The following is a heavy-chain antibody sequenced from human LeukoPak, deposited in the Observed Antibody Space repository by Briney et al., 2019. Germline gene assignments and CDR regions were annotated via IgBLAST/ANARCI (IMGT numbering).Heavy chain of an antibody. D-gene: IGHD3-10*01. Sequence: GASVKVSCKASGYTFSNNDINWVRQATGQGLEWMGWMNPISGNTGFAQKFQGRVTITRITSISTAYMELSRLRSDDTAVYYCARNYGSGSYYIGGFDPWGQGTLVTVSS. CDR2: MNPISGNT. V-gene: IGHV1-8*03. CDR3: ARNYGSGSYYIGGFDP. J-gene: IGHJ5*02. CDR1: GYTFSNND.